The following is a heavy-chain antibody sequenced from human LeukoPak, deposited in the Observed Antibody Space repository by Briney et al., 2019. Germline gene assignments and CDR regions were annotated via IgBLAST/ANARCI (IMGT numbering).Heavy chain of an antibody. CDR3: ARDEGIAVAGVFDY. V-gene: IGHV1-69*04. D-gene: IGHD6-19*01. J-gene: IGHJ4*02. CDR1: GGTFSSYA. CDR2: IIPIFGIA. Sequence: SVKVSCKASGGTFSSYAISWVRQAPGQGLEWMGRIIPIFGIANYAQRFQGRVTITADKSTSTAYMELSSLRSEDTAVYYCARDEGIAVAGVFDYWGQGTLVTVSS.